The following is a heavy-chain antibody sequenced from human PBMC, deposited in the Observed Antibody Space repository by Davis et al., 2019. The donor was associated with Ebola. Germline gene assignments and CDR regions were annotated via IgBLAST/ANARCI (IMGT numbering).Heavy chain of an antibody. CDR3: ARKEYGDFWSGYYFRGEDY. CDR1: GGSFSGYY. D-gene: IGHD3-3*01. J-gene: IGHJ4*02. CDR2: INHSGST. Sequence: SETLSLTCAVYGGSFSGYYWSWIRQPPGKGLEWIGEINHSGSTNYNPSLKSRVTISVDTSKNQFSLKLSSVTAADTAVYYCARKEYGDFWSGYYFRGEDYWGQGTLVTVSS. V-gene: IGHV4-34*01.